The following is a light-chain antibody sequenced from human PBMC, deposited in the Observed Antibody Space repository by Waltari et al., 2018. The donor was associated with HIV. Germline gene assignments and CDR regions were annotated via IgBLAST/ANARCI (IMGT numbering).Light chain of an antibody. CDR1: SSDVGDYY. J-gene: IGLJ3*02. CDR2: EVS. CDR3: SSYISSATPE. Sequence: QSALTQPASVSGSPGQSISISCTGTSSDVGDYYVSWYQHHPGTAPNVIIYEVSNRPSGASNRFAGSKSGNTASLTISGLLPEDEADYFCSSYISSATPEFGGGTRLTVL. V-gene: IGLV2-14*01.